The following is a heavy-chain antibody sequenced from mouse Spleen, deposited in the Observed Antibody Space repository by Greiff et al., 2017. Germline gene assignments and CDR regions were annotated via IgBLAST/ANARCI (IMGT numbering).Heavy chain of an antibody. J-gene: IGHJ3*01. V-gene: IGHV5-12-2*01. CDR2: ISNGGGST. Sequence: EVMLVESGGGLVQPGGSLKLSCAASGFTFSSYTMSWVRQTPEKRLEWVAYISNGGGSTYYPDTVKGRFTISRDNAKNTLYLQMSSLKSEDTAMYYCARQGTMIPSWFAYWGQGTLVTVSA. CDR1: GFTFSSYT. CDR3: ARQGTMIPSWFAY. D-gene: IGHD2-4*01.